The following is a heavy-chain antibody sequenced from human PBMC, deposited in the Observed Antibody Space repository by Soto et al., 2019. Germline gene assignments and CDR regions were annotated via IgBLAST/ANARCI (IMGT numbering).Heavy chain of an antibody. D-gene: IGHD6-19*01. CDR1: GFTFSSFA. CDR3: ARDLRVAGTPYFDY. CDR2: ISFDGSNK. Sequence: PGGSLRLSCAASGFTFSSFAMHWVRQAPGKGLEWVAVISFDGSNKYYADSVKGRFTISRDNSKNTLYLQMSSLRAEDTAVYYCARDLRVAGTPYFDYWGQGTLVTVSS. J-gene: IGHJ4*02. V-gene: IGHV3-30-3*01.